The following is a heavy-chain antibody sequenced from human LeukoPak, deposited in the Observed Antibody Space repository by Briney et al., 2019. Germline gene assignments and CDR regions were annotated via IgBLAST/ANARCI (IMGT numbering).Heavy chain of an antibody. CDR2: IDPNSGGT. D-gene: IGHD2-2*02. J-gene: IGHJ5*02. Sequence: ASVKVSCKASGYTFTGYYMHWVRQARGQGLEWMGWIDPNSGGTNYAQKFQGRVTMTRDTSISTAYMELSRLRSDDTAVYYCASFEVVPAAIHGGWFDPWGPGTLVTVSS. CDR3: ASFEVVPAAIHGGWFDP. V-gene: IGHV1-2*02. CDR1: GYTFTGYY.